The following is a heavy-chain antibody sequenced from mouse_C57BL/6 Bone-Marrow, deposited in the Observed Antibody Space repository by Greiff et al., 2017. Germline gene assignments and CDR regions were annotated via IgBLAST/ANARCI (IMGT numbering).Heavy chain of an antibody. J-gene: IGHJ1*03. CDR1: GYTFTSYW. V-gene: IGHV1-69*01. CDR3: ARVLVRNWYFDV. D-gene: IGHD2-10*02. CDR2: IDPSDIYT. Sequence: QVQLQQPGAELVMPGASVKLSCTASGYTFTSYWMHWVQQRPGQGLEWIGEIDPSDIYTNYNQKFKGKSTFTVDKSSSTAYMQLSSLTSEDSAVYYCARVLVRNWYFDVWGTGTTVTVSA.